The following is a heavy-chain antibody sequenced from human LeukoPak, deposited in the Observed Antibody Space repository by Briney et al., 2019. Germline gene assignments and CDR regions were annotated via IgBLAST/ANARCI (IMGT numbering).Heavy chain of an antibody. CDR1: GGSFSGYY. D-gene: IGHD3-16*02. CDR3: ARGYYNYIWGSYRKKDYFDY. CDR2: INHSGST. J-gene: IGHJ4*02. V-gene: IGHV4-34*01. Sequence: SETLSLTCAVYGGSFSGYYWSWIRQPPGKGLEWIGEINHSGSTNHNPSLKSRVTISVDTSKNQFSLKLSSVTAADTAVYYCARGYYNYIWGSYRKKDYFDYWGQGTLVTVSS.